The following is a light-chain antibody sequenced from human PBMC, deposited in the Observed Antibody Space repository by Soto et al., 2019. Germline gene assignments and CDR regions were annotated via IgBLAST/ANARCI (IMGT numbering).Light chain of an antibody. CDR2: EVS. CDR1: SSDVGGYNY. V-gene: IGLV2-8*01. CDR3: SSYAGSNNVV. J-gene: IGLJ2*01. Sequence: QSVLSQPPSASGSPGQSVTISCTGTSSDVGGYNYVSWYQQHPGKAPKLMIYEVSKRPSGVPDRFSGSKSGNTASLTVSGLQPEDDYNYYCSSYAGSNNVVFGGGTKVTVL.